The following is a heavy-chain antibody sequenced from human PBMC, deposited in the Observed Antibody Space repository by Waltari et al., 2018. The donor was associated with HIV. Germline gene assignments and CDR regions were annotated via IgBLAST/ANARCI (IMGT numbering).Heavy chain of an antibody. CDR3: ARGVGSSDWFTHRFDP. CDR2: IKSSGDNI. CDR1: GFTFRVNS. J-gene: IGHJ5*02. D-gene: IGHD6-19*01. Sequence: EVQLVESGGGLVQSGGSLRLSCAASGFTFRVNSMNWVRQASGKGLEWVAYIKSSGDNIYYADSVKGRFTSSRDNAKNSLYLQMNSLRAEDTAVYYCARGVGSSDWFTHRFDPWGQGTLVTVSS. V-gene: IGHV3-48*01.